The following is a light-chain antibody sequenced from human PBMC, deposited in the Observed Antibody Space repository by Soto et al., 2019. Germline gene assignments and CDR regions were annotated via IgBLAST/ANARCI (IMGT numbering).Light chain of an antibody. V-gene: IGKV1-5*03. CDR3: QQYYGAWT. J-gene: IGKJ1*01. CDR1: QSINNW. Sequence: DFQMTQSPSTLTASVGDRVTITCRASQSINNWLAWYQQQSGKAPKLLIYKASSLESGDPSRFSGSGSGTEFPLTISSLQPDDFATYYCQQYYGAWTFGQGTKVEVK. CDR2: KAS.